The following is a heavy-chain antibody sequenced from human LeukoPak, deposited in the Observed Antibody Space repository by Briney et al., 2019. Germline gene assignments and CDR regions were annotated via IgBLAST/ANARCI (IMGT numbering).Heavy chain of an antibody. CDR1: GGSITSSGSY. CDR2: MYYTGST. Sequence: PSETLSLTCTVSGGSITSSGSYWGWIRQPPGKGLEWLGGMYYTGSTYQNPSLKSRVTISADTSKNQFSLKLSSVTAAGTAVYYCARGRDGYNWDYWGQGTLVTVSS. V-gene: IGHV4-39*01. D-gene: IGHD5-24*01. J-gene: IGHJ4*02. CDR3: ARGRDGYNWDY.